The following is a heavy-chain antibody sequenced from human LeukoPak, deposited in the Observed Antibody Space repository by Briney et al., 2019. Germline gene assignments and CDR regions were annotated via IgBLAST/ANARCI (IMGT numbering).Heavy chain of an antibody. CDR2: IKPDGSDK. CDR3: ARDFDDGY. CDR1: GFTFSTYW. D-gene: IGHD4-17*01. V-gene: IGHV3-7*04. Sequence: GGSLRLSCGASGFTFSTYWMTWVRQAPGKGLEWVANIKPDGSDKYYVDSVKGRFTISRDNAKNSLYLQMNSLSAEDTAVYYCARDFDDGYWGQGTLVTVSS. J-gene: IGHJ4*02.